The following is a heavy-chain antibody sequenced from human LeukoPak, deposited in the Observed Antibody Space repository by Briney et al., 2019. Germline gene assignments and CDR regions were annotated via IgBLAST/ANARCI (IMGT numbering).Heavy chain of an antibody. CDR1: GFTFSSYG. CDR3: ARGIGYCTNGVCYSYGMDV. V-gene: IGHV3-33*01. Sequence: GGSLRLSCAASGFTFSSYGMHWVRQAPGKGLEWMAVIWYDGSNKYYADSVKGRFTISRDNSKNTLYLQMNSLRAEDTAVYYCARGIGYCTNGVCYSYGMDVWGQGTTVTVSS. J-gene: IGHJ6*02. CDR2: IWYDGSNK. D-gene: IGHD2-8*01.